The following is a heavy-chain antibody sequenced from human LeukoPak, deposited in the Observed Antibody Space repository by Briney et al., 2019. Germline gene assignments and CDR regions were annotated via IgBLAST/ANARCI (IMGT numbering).Heavy chain of an antibody. CDR3: ARGPPYGSRSDYFDQ. V-gene: IGHV3-7*01. J-gene: IGHJ4*02. CDR2: IKKDVNEN. D-gene: IGHD3-10*01. Sequence: ETLSLTCAVYGGSFSGYYWTWIRQAPGKGLGWVASIKKDVNENYYVDSVKGRFTISRDDAKNSLYLLMKSLRVEDTAVYYYARGPPYGSRSDYFDQWGRGTLVTVSS. CDR1: GGSFSGYY.